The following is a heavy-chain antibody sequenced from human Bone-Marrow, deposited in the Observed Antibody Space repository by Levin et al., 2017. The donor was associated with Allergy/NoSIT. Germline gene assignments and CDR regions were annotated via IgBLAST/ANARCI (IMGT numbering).Heavy chain of an antibody. D-gene: IGHD1-20*01. CDR1: GFTVSNHY. V-gene: IGHV3-53*01. Sequence: GESLKISCAASGFTVSNHYMRWVRQAPGKGLEWVSLIYSGGSTYYADSVKGRFTISRDKSKNTVYLQMNSLRVEDTAVYYCARGEITGVTGDYWGQGTLVTVSS. CDR2: IYSGGST. J-gene: IGHJ4*02. CDR3: ARGEITGVTGDY.